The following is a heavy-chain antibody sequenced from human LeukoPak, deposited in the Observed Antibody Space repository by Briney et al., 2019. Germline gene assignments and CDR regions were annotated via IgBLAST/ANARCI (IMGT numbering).Heavy chain of an antibody. CDR1: GASITSYY. D-gene: IGHD3-16*01. Sequence: SETRSLTCTVSGASITSYYWTWIRQPPGKGLEWIGYIHYSGSTNYNPSLKSRVTISVDTSKNQFSLKLRSVTAADTAVYYCARDLRAAYWGQGTLVTVSS. V-gene: IGHV4-59*01. CDR3: ARDLRAAY. CDR2: IHYSGST. J-gene: IGHJ4*02.